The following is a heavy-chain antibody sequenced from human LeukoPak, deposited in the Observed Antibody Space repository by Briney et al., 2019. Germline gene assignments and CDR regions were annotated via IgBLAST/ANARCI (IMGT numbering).Heavy chain of an antibody. CDR1: GGSISSYY. CDR3: ARYKLWFGEFSLFDY. CDR2: IYYSGST. V-gene: IGHV4-59*01. J-gene: IGHJ4*02. D-gene: IGHD3-10*01. Sequence: SETLSLTCTVSGGSISSYYWSWIRQPPGKGLEWIGYIYYSGSTNYNPSLKSRVTISVDTSKNQFSLKLSSVTAAGTAVYYCARYKLWFGEFSLFDYWGQGTLVTVSS.